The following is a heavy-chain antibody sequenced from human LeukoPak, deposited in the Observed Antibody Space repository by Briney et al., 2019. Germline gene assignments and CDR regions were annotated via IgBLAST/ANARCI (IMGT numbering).Heavy chain of an antibody. CDR2: IIPIFGTA. CDR3: ARGFGRYCSSTSCYKTRAYYYYGMDV. Sequence: SVKVSCTASGGTFSIYAISWVRQAPGQGLEWMGGIIPIFGTANYAQKFQGRVTITADESTSTAYMERSSLRSEDTAVYYCARGFGRYCSSTSCYKTRAYYYYGMDVWGKGTTVTVSS. D-gene: IGHD2-2*02. J-gene: IGHJ6*04. V-gene: IGHV1-69*13. CDR1: GGTFSIYA.